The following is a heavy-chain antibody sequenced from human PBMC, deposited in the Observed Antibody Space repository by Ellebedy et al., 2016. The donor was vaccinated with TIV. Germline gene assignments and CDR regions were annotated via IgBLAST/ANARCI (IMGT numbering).Heavy chain of an antibody. V-gene: IGHV3-23*01. CDR3: AKDMVFGDGKWEIDV. D-gene: IGHD1-26*01. Sequence: GESLKISCAASGFTFSSYAMSWVRQAPGKGLEWVSGIIASGGSTYYADSVKGRFTISRDNSENTLYMQMNNLRAEDSAVYYCAKDMVFGDGKWEIDVWGQGTTVTVSS. CDR1: GFTFSSYA. CDR2: IIASGGST. J-gene: IGHJ6*02.